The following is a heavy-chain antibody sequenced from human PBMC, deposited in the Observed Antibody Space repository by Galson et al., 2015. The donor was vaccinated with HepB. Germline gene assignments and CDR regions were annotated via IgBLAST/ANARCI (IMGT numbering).Heavy chain of an antibody. CDR1: GFTFSSYA. CDR3: ANNSSSWFILDY. D-gene: IGHD6-13*01. CDR2: ISGSGGST. V-gene: IGHV3-23*01. J-gene: IGHJ4*02. Sequence: SLRLSCAASGFTFSSYAMSWVRQAPGKGLEWVSAISGSGGSTYYADSVKGRFTTSRDNSKNTLYLQMNSLRAEDTAVYYCANNSSSWFILDYWGQGTLVTVSS.